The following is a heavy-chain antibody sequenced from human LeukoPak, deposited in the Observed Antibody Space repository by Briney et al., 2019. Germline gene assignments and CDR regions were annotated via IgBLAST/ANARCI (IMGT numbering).Heavy chain of an antibody. V-gene: IGHV4-4*02. D-gene: IGHD4-23*01. CDR1: GGSISTNTW. CDR2: TSHDGNA. J-gene: IGHJ4*02. CDR3: AKHGGRYFNS. Sequence: SGTLSLTCAVSGGSISTNTWWSWVRQPPGKGLEWIGQTSHDGNADHTPSLKSRVTISVDKSKNQLSLKLNSVTAADSAVYYCAKHGGRYFNSWGQGTLVTVSS.